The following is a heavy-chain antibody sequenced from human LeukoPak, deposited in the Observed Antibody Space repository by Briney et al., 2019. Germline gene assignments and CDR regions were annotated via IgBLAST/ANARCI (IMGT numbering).Heavy chain of an antibody. Sequence: ASVKVSCKASGYTFSDSGINWVRQAPGQGVEWMGWISGYNGNTNYAQNLQGRVTMTTDTSTSTAYMELRSLRSDDTAVYYCARGRRDYDILTGYLASLGMDVWGQGTTVTVSS. CDR3: ARGRRDYDILTGYLASLGMDV. V-gene: IGHV1-18*01. CDR1: GYTFSDSG. CDR2: ISGYNGNT. D-gene: IGHD3-9*01. J-gene: IGHJ6*02.